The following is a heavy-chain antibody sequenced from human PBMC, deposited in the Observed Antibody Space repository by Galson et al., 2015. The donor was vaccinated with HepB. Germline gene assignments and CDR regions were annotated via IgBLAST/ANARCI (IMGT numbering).Heavy chain of an antibody. J-gene: IGHJ3*02. CDR2: INAGNGNT. CDR1: GYTFTSYT. CDR3: ARLGEQWLAVGSFDI. V-gene: IGHV1-3*01. D-gene: IGHD6-19*01. Sequence: VKVSCKAFGYTFTSYTMHWVRQAPGQRLEWMGWINAGNGNTKYSQRFQGRVTITRDTSASIAYMELSSLRSEDTAVYYCARLGEQWLAVGSFDIWGQGTMVTVSS.